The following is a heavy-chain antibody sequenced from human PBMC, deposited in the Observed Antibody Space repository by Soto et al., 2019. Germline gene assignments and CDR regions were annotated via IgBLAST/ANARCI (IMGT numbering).Heavy chain of an antibody. CDR3: ARFTGMVNSYHYYGLDV. V-gene: IGHV4-31*03. D-gene: IGHD5-18*01. CDR1: GGSISSAGYY. Sequence: QVQLQESGPGLVKPSQTLSLTCSVSGGSISSAGYYWSWIRQHPGKGLEWIGYIHYSGSTYYNQSLESRVTISVDATKNEISLNMSSVTDAETAVYYCARFTGMVNSYHYYGLDVWGQGTTVTVSS. CDR2: IHYSGST. J-gene: IGHJ6*02.